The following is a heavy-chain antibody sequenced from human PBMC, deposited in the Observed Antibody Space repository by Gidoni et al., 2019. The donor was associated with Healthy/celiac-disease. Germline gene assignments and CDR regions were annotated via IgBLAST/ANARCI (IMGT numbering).Heavy chain of an antibody. J-gene: IGHJ4*02. CDR2: IRGSGGST. CDR3: AKVGGSSGWLRYFDY. D-gene: IGHD6-19*01. Sequence: VPLLESGGGLVQPGGSLILSCSASGFTFSSYAMSWVRQAPGKGLEWVSAIRGSGGSTYYADSVKGRFTISRDNSKNTLYLQMNSLRAEDTAVYYCAKVGGSSGWLRYFDYWGQGTLVTVSS. V-gene: IGHV3-23*01. CDR1: GFTFSSYA.